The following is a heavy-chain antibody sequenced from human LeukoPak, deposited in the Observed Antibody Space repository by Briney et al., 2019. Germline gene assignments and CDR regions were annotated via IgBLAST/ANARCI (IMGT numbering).Heavy chain of an antibody. J-gene: IGHJ4*02. D-gene: IGHD6-6*01. Sequence: PSETLSLTCTVSGGSISSNYWSWVRQPAGKGLEWIGRIYTSGRTNYNPSLKSRVTMSVDTSKKQFSLKLSSVTAADTAVYYCARDPQLGPFDYWGQGTLVTVSS. CDR1: GGSISSNY. CDR2: IYTSGRT. V-gene: IGHV4-4*07. CDR3: ARDPQLGPFDY.